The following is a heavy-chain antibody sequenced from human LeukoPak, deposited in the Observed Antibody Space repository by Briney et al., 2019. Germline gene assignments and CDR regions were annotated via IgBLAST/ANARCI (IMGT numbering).Heavy chain of an antibody. J-gene: IGHJ4*02. CDR2: ISVSGGST. CDR3: AKDFYDFWSGYPTYFDY. Sequence: GGSLRHSCAASGFTFSSYAMSWVGQAAAKGLAWVSAISVSGGSTYYADSVKGRFTTSRDNSKNTLYLQMNSLRAEDTAVYYCAKDFYDFWSGYPTYFDYWGQGTLVTVSS. V-gene: IGHV3-23*01. CDR1: GFTFSSYA. D-gene: IGHD3-3*01.